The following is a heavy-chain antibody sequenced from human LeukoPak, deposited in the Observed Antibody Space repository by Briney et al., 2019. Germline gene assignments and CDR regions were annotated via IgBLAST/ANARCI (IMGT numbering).Heavy chain of an antibody. J-gene: IGHJ4*02. Sequence: ASVKVSCKASGGTFSSYAISWVRQAPGQGLEWMGGIIPIFGTANYAQKFQGRVTITTDESTSTAYMELSSLRSEDTAVYYCARGYCSGGSCYHFDYWGQGTLVTVSS. CDR1: GGTFSSYA. CDR3: ARGYCSGGSCYHFDY. CDR2: IIPIFGTA. V-gene: IGHV1-69*05. D-gene: IGHD2-15*01.